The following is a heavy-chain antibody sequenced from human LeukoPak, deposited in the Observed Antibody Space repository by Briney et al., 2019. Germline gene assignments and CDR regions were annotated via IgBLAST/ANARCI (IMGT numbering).Heavy chain of an antibody. Sequence: GGSLRLSCAASGFTFSSYSMNWVRQAPGKGLEWVSYISSSSSIINYAESVRGRFTISRDNAKNLLYLQMNSLRAEDTAVYYCAGTGLHVHYYCMDVWGKGTTVTVSS. CDR3: AGTGLHVHYYCMDV. CDR2: ISSSSSII. CDR1: GFTFSSYS. J-gene: IGHJ6*03. D-gene: IGHD5/OR15-5a*01. V-gene: IGHV3-48*04.